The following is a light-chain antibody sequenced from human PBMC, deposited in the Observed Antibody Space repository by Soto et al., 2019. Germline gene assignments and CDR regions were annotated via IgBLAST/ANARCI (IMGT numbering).Light chain of an antibody. CDR3: CSYAGSSTFV. J-gene: IGLJ1*01. Sequence: QSALTQPASVSGSPGQSITISCTGTSNNVGSYNLVSWYQQHPGKAPKLMIYEGSKRPSGISNRFSGSKPGNTASLTISGLQAEDEADYYCCSYAGSSTFVFGTGTKVTVL. CDR2: EGS. V-gene: IGLV2-23*01. CDR1: SNNVGSYNL.